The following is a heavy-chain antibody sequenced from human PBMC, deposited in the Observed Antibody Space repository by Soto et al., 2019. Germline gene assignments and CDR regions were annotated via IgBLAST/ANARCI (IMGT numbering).Heavy chain of an antibody. CDR3: ARDRVAVASYYFDY. Sequence: GASVKVSCKASGYTFIGYYMHWVRQAPGQGLEWMGGIIPIFGTANYAQKFQGRVTITADKSTSTAYMELSSLRSEDTAVYYCARDRVAVASYYFDYWGQGTLVTVSS. CDR1: GYTFIGYY. D-gene: IGHD6-19*01. J-gene: IGHJ4*02. CDR2: IIPIFGTA. V-gene: IGHV1-69*06.